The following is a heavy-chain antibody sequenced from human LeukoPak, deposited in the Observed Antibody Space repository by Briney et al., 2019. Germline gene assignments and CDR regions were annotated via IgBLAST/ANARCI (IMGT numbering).Heavy chain of an antibody. V-gene: IGHV4-39*07. CDR1: GGSISSSSYY. D-gene: IGHD6-13*01. CDR3: AREGDCSSVGWFDP. Sequence: SETLSLTCTVSGGSISSSSYYWGWIRQPPGKGLEWIGSIYYSGSTYYNPSLKSRVTISVDTSKNQFSLKLSSVTAADTAVYYCAREGDCSSVGWFDPWGQGTLVTVSS. CDR2: IYYSGST. J-gene: IGHJ5*02.